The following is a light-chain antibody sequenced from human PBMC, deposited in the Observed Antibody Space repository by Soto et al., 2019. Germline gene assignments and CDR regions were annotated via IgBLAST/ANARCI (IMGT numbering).Light chain of an antibody. Sequence: EIVMTQSPATLSVSPGERATLSCRASQSVSSNLAWYKQKPAQAPRLLMYGASTRATGIPDRFSGSGSGTEFTLTISSLQSEDFAVYYCQQHNNWPPWTFGQGTKVEIK. CDR3: QQHNNWPPWT. V-gene: IGKV3-15*01. CDR2: GAS. CDR1: QSVSSN. J-gene: IGKJ1*01.